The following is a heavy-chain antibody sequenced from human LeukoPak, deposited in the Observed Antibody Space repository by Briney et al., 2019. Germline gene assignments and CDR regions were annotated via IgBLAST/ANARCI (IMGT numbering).Heavy chain of an antibody. CDR1: GLTFSSYA. V-gene: IGHV3-30*04. D-gene: IGHD3-10*01. CDR3: ARGQLGE. Sequence: PGGSLRLSCAASGLTFSSYAVHWVRQAPGKGLEWVAVISYDGSNKYYADSVKGRFTISRDNAKNTLYLQMNSLRAEDTAVYYCARGQLGEWGQGTLVTVSS. J-gene: IGHJ4*02. CDR2: ISYDGSNK.